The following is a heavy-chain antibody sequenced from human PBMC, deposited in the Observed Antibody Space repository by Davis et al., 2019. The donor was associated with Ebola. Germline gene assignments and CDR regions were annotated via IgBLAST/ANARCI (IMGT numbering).Heavy chain of an antibody. V-gene: IGHV4-59*01. J-gene: IGHJ5*02. Sequence: SETLSLTCTVSGGSISGSYWGWVRQPPGKGLEWIGYIYYSGSTNYNPSLKSRVTISVDTSKNQFSLKLSSVTAADTAVYYCARDYYSSSWYPWFDPWGQGTLVTVSS. D-gene: IGHD6-13*01. CDR3: ARDYYSSSWYPWFDP. CDR1: GGSISGSY. CDR2: IYYSGST.